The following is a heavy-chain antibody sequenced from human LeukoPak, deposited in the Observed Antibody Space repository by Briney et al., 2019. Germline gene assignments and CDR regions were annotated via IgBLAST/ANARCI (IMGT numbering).Heavy chain of an antibody. CDR1: GGSFSSYD. CDR3: ARALLTYYYDSSGYQGAFDI. D-gene: IGHD3-22*01. Sequence: SSVKVSCKASGGSFSSYDISWVRQAPGQGLEWMGGIIPIFGTANYAQKFQGRVTITADESTSTAYMELSSLRSEDTAVYYCARALLTYYYDSSGYQGAFDIWGQGTMVTVSS. CDR2: IIPIFGTA. V-gene: IGHV1-69*01. J-gene: IGHJ3*02.